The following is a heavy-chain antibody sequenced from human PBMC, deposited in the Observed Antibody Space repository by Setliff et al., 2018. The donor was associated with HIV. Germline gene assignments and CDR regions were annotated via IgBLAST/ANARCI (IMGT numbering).Heavy chain of an antibody. V-gene: IGHV1-69*06. D-gene: IGHD6-19*01. CDR3: ARVANIPVTGKSWYFDL. Sequence: ASVKVSCKASGDTFIRNAIGWVRQAPGQGLEWMGTIVPVFDTSYNAQKFQGRVTITAEKSTSTVNVELSGLTSDNTAVYYCARVANIPVTGKSWYFDLWGRGTLVTVSS. CDR2: IVPVFDTS. J-gene: IGHJ2*01. CDR1: GDTFIRNA.